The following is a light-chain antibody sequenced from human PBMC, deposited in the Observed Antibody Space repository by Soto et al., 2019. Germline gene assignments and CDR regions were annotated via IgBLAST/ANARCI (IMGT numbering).Light chain of an antibody. V-gene: IGLV1-44*01. CDR3: AAWDGSLSAVV. J-gene: IGLJ2*01. CDR2: GND. CDR1: SSNIGSNA. Sequence: QAVVTQPPSASGTPGQRVTISCSGSSSNIGSNAVNWYQHIPGTAPKLLIYGNDQRPSGVPDRLSGSKSGTSASLAISGLQSEDEADYYCAAWDGSLSAVVFGGGTKLTVL.